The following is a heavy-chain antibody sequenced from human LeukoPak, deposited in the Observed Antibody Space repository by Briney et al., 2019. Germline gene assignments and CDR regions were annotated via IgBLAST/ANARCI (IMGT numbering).Heavy chain of an antibody. CDR1: GFTFSSYG. CDR2: ISYDGSNK. CDR3: AKDPSYQLLSSFWFHP. Sequence: GGSLRLSCAASGFTFSSYGMHWVRQAPGKGLEWVAVISYDGSNKYYADSVKGRFTISRDNSKNTLYLQMNSLRAEDTAVYYCAKDPSYQLLSSFWFHPWGQGTLVTVSS. J-gene: IGHJ5*02. V-gene: IGHV3-30*18. D-gene: IGHD2-2*01.